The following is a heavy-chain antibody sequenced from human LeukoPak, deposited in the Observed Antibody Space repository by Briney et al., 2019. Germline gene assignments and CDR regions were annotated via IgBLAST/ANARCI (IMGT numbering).Heavy chain of an antibody. D-gene: IGHD2-2*01. J-gene: IGHJ6*03. CDR1: GGSISGGSISDYY. CDR2: ITTNAST. Sequence: TLSLTCTVSGGSISGGSISDYYWSWVRQPPGKGLEWIGRITTNASTNYNPSLKSRVTISVDKSKNQFSVKLTSVTAADTAVYYCARDLEDSVVVPAAGSYYYMDVWGKGTTVTVSS. V-gene: IGHV4-61*02. CDR3: ARDLEDSVVVPAAGSYYYMDV.